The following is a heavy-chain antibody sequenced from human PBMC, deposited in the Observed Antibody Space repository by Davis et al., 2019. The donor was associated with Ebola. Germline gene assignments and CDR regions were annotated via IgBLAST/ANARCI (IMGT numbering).Heavy chain of an antibody. V-gene: IGHV1-18*01. J-gene: IGHJ5*02. CDR2: ISAYNGDT. CDR1: GYTFNNYG. Sequence: ASVKVSCKASGYTFNNYGVSWVRQAPGQGLEWMGWISAYNGDTNSAPRLQGRVTMTRDTSISTAYMELSRLRSDDTAVYYCAREGSSIAARLPWFDPWGQGTLVTVSS. D-gene: IGHD6-6*01. CDR3: AREGSSIAARLPWFDP.